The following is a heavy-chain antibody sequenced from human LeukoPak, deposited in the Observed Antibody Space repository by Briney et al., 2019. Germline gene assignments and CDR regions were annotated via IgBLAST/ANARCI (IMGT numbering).Heavy chain of an antibody. CDR3: ARSAKLELLDY. D-gene: IGHD1-7*01. V-gene: IGHV3-48*03. J-gene: IGHJ4*02. CDR2: ISSSGSTI. Sequence: GGSLRLSCAASGFTFSSYEMNWVRQAPGKGLEWVSYISSSGSTIYYADSVKGRFTISRDNGKNSLYLQMNSLRAEDTAVYYCARSAKLELLDYWGQGTLVTVSS. CDR1: GFTFSSYE.